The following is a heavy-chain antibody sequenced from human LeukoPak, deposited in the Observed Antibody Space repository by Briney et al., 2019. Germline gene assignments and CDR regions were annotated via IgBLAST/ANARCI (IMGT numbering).Heavy chain of an antibody. D-gene: IGHD2-2*01. CDR1: GFTFSSYT. CDR2: ITSSSSYI. Sequence: GGSLRLSCAASGFTFSSYTMNWVRQAPGKGPEWVSSITSSSSYIYYADSVKGRFTISRDNAKNSLYLQMNSLRAEDTAVYFCARDRIGYCSATSCFVNSYYYMDVWGKGTTVTVSS. V-gene: IGHV3-21*01. J-gene: IGHJ6*03. CDR3: ARDRIGYCSATSCFVNSYYYMDV.